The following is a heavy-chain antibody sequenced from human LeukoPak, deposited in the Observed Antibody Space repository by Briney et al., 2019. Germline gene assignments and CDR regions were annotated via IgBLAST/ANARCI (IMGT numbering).Heavy chain of an antibody. D-gene: IGHD2-2*01. CDR2: ISAYNGNT. CDR3: ARVGEDMVVIRAARGAAFDI. J-gene: IGHJ3*02. Sequence: ASVKVSCKASGYTFTSYGISWVRQAPGQGLEWMGWISAYNGNTNYAQKFQGRVTMTTDTSTSTAYMDLRSLRSDDTAVYYCARVGEDMVVIRAARGAAFDIWGQGTVVTVSS. V-gene: IGHV1-18*01. CDR1: GYTFTSYG.